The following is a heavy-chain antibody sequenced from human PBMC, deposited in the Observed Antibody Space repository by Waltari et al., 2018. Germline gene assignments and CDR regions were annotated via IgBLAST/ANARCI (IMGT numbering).Heavy chain of an antibody. Sequence: EVQLLESGGGLVQPGGSLRLSCAASGFTFSSYAMSWVRQAPGKGLGWVSAISGSGGSTYYADSVKGRFTISRDNSKNTLYLQMNSLRAEDTAVYYCAKDEIVVVPAAIAYYYGMDVWGQGTTVTVSS. V-gene: IGHV3-23*01. D-gene: IGHD2-2*02. CDR2: ISGSGGST. CDR1: GFTFSSYA. CDR3: AKDEIVVVPAAIAYYYGMDV. J-gene: IGHJ6*02.